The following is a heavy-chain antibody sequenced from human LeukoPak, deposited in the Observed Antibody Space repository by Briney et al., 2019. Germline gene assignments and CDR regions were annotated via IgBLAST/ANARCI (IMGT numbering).Heavy chain of an antibody. J-gene: IGHJ4*02. CDR2: VKQDGSAK. V-gene: IGHV3-7*01. CDR3: VRDGGAAY. CDR1: GFSFSTYW. Sequence: PGGSLRLSCAASGFSFSTYWMSWVRQAPGKGLEWVANVKQDGSAKYYVDSVKGRFTISRDNSKNSLYLQMNSLRAEDTAVYYCVRDGGAAYWGQGALVTVSS. D-gene: IGHD3-10*01.